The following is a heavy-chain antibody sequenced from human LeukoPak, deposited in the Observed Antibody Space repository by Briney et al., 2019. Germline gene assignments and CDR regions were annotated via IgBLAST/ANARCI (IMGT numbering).Heavy chain of an antibody. CDR2: IRSKAYGGTT. Sequence: GGSPRLSCTASGFTFGDYAMSWVRQAPGKGLEWVGFIRSKAYGGTTEYAAPVKGRFTISRDDSKSIAYLQMNSLKTEDTAVYYCTSLLGYYYGSGSPTTLNWGQGTLVTVSS. D-gene: IGHD3-10*01. V-gene: IGHV3-49*04. J-gene: IGHJ4*02. CDR3: TSLLGYYYGSGSPTTLN. CDR1: GFTFGDYA.